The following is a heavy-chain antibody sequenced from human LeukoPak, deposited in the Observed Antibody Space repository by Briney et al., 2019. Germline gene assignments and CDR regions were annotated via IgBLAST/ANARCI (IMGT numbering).Heavy chain of an antibody. CDR1: GYTFTSYG. V-gene: IGHV1-18*01. Sequence: GASVKVSCKASGYTFTSYGISWMRQAPGQGLEWMGWISAYNGNTNYAQKLQGRVTMTTDTSTSTAYMELRSLRSDDTAVYYCARMYCSSTSCYSSYYYGMDVWGQGTTVTVSS. CDR2: ISAYNGNT. J-gene: IGHJ6*02. D-gene: IGHD2-2*01. CDR3: ARMYCSSTSCYSSYYYGMDV.